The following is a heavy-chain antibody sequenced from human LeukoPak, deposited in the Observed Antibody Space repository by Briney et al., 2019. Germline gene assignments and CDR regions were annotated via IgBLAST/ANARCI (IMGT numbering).Heavy chain of an antibody. CDR1: GGTFSSYA. CDR2: IIPILGIA. J-gene: IGHJ3*02. Sequence: ASVTVSCKASGGTFSSYAISWVRQAPGQGLEWMGRIIPILGIANYAQKFQGRVTITADKSTSTAYMELSSLRSEDTAVYYCARDGDYGDDDAFDIWGQGTMVTVSS. V-gene: IGHV1-69*04. D-gene: IGHD4-17*01. CDR3: ARDGDYGDDDAFDI.